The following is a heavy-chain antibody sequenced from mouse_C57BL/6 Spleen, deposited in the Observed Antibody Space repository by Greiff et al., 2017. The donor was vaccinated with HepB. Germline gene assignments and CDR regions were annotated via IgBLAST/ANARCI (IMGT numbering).Heavy chain of an antibody. Sequence: VQLVESGPELVKPGASVKISCKASGYAFSSSWMNWVKQRPGKGLEWIGRIYPGDGDTNYNGKFKGKATLTADKSSSTAYMQLSSLTSEDSAVYFCARDGYYVLLDYWGQGTTLTVSS. CDR3: ARDGYYVLLDY. V-gene: IGHV1-82*01. D-gene: IGHD2-3*01. CDR1: GYAFSSSW. J-gene: IGHJ2*01. CDR2: IYPGDGDT.